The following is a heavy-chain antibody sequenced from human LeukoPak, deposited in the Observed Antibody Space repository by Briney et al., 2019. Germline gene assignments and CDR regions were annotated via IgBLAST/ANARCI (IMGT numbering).Heavy chain of an antibody. CDR1: GGTFSSYA. CDR2: IIPIFGTA. J-gene: IGHJ6*04. V-gene: IGHV1-69*01. D-gene: IGHD3-10*01. Sequence: ASVKVSCKASGGTFSSYAISWVRQAPGQGLEWMGGIIPIFGTANYAQKFQGRVTITADESTSTAYMELSSLRSEDTAVYYCARAMVRGVIIKSRPLYGMDVWGKGTTVTVSS. CDR3: ARAMVRGVIIKSRPLYGMDV.